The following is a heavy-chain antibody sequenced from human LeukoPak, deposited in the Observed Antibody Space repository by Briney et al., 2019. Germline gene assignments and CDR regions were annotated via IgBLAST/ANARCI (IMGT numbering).Heavy chain of an antibody. J-gene: IGHJ4*02. Sequence: GASVKVSCKTSGYTFTTYGITWVRQAPGQGLEWMGWVSPYNGVTNYAPKLQGRVTMTTDTSTSTAYMELRSLRSDDTAVYYCARDHTVVVTAIPLDYWGQGTLVTVSS. V-gene: IGHV1-18*01. D-gene: IGHD2-21*02. CDR2: VSPYNGVT. CDR3: ARDHTVVVTAIPLDY. CDR1: GYTFTTYG.